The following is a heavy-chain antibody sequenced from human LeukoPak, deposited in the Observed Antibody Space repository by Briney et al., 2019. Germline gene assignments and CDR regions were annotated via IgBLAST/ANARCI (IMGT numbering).Heavy chain of an antibody. CDR2: ISYDGSNK. V-gene: IGHV3-30*04. Sequence: GGSLRLSCAASGFTFSSYAMHWVRQAPGKGLEWVAVISYDGSNKYYADSVKGRFTISRGNSKNTLYLQMNSLRAEDTAVYYCARGRERVLLWFGELGYYFDYWGQGTLVTVSS. CDR1: GFTFSSYA. CDR3: ARGRERVLLWFGELGYYFDY. D-gene: IGHD3-10*01. J-gene: IGHJ4*02.